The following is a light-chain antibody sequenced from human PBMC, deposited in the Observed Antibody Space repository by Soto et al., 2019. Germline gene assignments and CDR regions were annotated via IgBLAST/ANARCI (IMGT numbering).Light chain of an antibody. CDR1: QSISSTY. V-gene: IGKV3-20*01. Sequence: EIVLTQSPGTLSLSPGERATRCCMSSQSISSTYLTWYHQRPGQAPRLLIYDASRRATGIPDRFSGSGSGTDFSLTISRLEPEDFAVYYCQHYDSARWTFGLGTKVDIK. J-gene: IGKJ1*01. CDR2: DAS. CDR3: QHYDSARWT.